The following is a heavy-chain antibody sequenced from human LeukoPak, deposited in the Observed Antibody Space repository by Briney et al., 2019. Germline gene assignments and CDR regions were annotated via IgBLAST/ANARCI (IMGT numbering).Heavy chain of an antibody. D-gene: IGHD1-1*01. CDR1: GGSISSYY. CDR3: ARRYGNWYFDL. V-gene: IGHV4-59*08. J-gene: IGHJ2*01. CDR2: IYYSGRA. Sequence: SETLSLTCSVSGGSISSYYWIWIRQPPGKGLEWIGDIYYSGRANYNPSLKGRVTTSLDTSKSQFSLKLSSVTAADTAVYYCARRYGNWYFDLWGRGTLVTVSS.